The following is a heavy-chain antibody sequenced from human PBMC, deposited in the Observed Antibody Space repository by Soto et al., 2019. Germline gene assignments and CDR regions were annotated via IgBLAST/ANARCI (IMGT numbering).Heavy chain of an antibody. CDR2: TYYRSKWSN. J-gene: IGHJ5*02. V-gene: IGHV6-1*01. Sequence: SQTLSLTCAISGDSVSSNSGAWNWIRQSPSRGLEWLGRTYYRSKWSNDYALSVKSRITINPDTSNNQFSLQLNSVTPEDTAVYFCAKGDNLGPKTGYAFDPWGQGIMVTVS. D-gene: IGHD5-12*01. CDR1: GDSVSSNSGA. CDR3: AKGDNLGPKTGYAFDP.